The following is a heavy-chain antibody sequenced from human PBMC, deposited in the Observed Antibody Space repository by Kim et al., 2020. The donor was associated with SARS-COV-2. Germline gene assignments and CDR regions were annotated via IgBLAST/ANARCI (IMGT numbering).Heavy chain of an antibody. J-gene: IGHJ6*02. D-gene: IGHD4-4*01. CDR1: WFTVSSNY. Sequence: GGSLRLSCAASWFTVSSNYMSWVRQAPGKGLEWVSVIYTSGNTYYADSVKGRFTISRDNSKNTLYLQMNSLRAEDTAVYYCARETTPSFHFYYGMDVWGQGTTVTVSS. V-gene: IGHV3-53*01. CDR2: IYTSGNT. CDR3: ARETTPSFHFYYGMDV.